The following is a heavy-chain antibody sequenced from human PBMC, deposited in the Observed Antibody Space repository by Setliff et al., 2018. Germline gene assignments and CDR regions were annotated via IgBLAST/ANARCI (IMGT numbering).Heavy chain of an antibody. J-gene: IGHJ6*02. CDR2: IIPIFGTA. D-gene: IGHD2-15*01. CDR1: GGTFSSYA. V-gene: IGHV1-69*05. CDR3: SRERSRRHCYGGSCDFYYYGLDV. Sequence: SVKVSCKASGGTFSSYAISWVRQAPGQGLEWMGGIIPIFGTANYAQKFQGRVTITTDESTSTAYMELSRLKSDDTAVYYCSRERSRRHCYGGSCDFYYYGLDVWGQGTTVTVSS.